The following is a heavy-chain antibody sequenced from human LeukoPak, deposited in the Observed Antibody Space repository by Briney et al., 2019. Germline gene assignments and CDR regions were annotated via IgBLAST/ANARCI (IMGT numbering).Heavy chain of an antibody. Sequence: GESPKISCKGSGYSFTSYWIGWVRPMPGKGLEWMGIIYPGDSDTRYSPSFQGQVTISADKSISTAYLQWSSLKASDTAMYYCARRDCSGGSCYDSFDYWGQGTLVTVSS. J-gene: IGHJ4*02. CDR1: GYSFTSYW. V-gene: IGHV5-51*01. D-gene: IGHD2-15*01. CDR2: IYPGDSDT. CDR3: ARRDCSGGSCYDSFDY.